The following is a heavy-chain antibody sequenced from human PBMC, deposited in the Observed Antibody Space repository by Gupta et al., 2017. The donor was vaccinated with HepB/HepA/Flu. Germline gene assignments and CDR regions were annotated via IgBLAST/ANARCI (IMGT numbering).Heavy chain of an antibody. V-gene: IGHV4-34*01. CDR1: GGSFSGYY. J-gene: IGHJ5*02. Sequence: QVQLQQWGAGLLKPSETLSLTCAVYGGSFSGYYWSWIRQPPGKGLEWIGEINHSGSTNYNPSLKSRVTISVDTSKNQFSLKLSSVTAADTAVYYCARVSVMGFGELVYPPVHNWFDPGGQGTLVPSPQ. CDR2: INHSGST. D-gene: IGHD3-10*01. CDR3: ARVSVMGFGELVYPPVHNWFDP.